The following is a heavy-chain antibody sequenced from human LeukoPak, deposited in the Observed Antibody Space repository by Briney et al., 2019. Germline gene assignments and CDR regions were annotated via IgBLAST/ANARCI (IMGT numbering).Heavy chain of an antibody. CDR1: GGSISSGGYY. J-gene: IGHJ5*02. D-gene: IGHD3-10*01. CDR2: IYYSGST. Sequence: LSLTCTVSGGSISSGGYYWSWIRQHPGKGLEWIGYIYYSGSTYYNPSLKSRVTISVDTSKNQFTLKLSSVTAADTAGYYCARDRGFGEEGDFDPWGQGTLVTVSS. V-gene: IGHV4-31*03. CDR3: ARDRGFGEEGDFDP.